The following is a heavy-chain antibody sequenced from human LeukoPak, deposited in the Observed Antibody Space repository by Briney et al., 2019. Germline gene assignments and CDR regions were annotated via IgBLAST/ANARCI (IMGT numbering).Heavy chain of an antibody. CDR2: ISYSGST. CDR3: ARDSGSYYYYGMDV. D-gene: IGHD6-25*01. CDR1: GGSISSYY. Sequence: PSETLSLTCTVSGGSISSYYWSWIRQPPGKGLEWIGYISYSGSTNYNPSLKSRVTISVDTSKNQFSLKLSSVTAADTAVYYCARDSGSYYYYGMDVWGQGTTVTVS. J-gene: IGHJ6*02. V-gene: IGHV4-59*01.